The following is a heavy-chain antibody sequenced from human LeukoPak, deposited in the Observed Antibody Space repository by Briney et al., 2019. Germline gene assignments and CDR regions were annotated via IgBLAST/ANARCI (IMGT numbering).Heavy chain of an antibody. CDR3: ARQIIAAGKHYYGMDV. J-gene: IGHJ6*02. V-gene: IGHV4-4*07. D-gene: IGHD6-13*01. Sequence: SETLWLTCTVAGDSISSCYRTWIRQRAGKGLEWIGRIYTSGSTNYNPSLKSRVTMSVDTSNNQFSLNLSSVTAADTAVYYCARQIIAAGKHYYGMDVWGQGTTVTVSS. CDR2: IYTSGST. CDR1: GDSISSCY.